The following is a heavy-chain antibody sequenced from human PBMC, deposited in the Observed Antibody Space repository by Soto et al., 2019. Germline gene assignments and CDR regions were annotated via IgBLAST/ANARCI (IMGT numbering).Heavy chain of an antibody. J-gene: IGHJ6*02. CDR2: IYYSGST. CDR1: GGSISSDY. D-gene: IGHD6-19*01. CDR3: ARALYSSGSFMAV. Sequence: SETLSLTCTVSGGSISSDYWSWIRQPPGKGLEWIGYIYYSGSTNYNPSLKSRVTISVDTSKNQFSLKLSPVTAADTAVYYCARALYSSGSFMAVWGQGTTVPVSS. V-gene: IGHV4-59*01.